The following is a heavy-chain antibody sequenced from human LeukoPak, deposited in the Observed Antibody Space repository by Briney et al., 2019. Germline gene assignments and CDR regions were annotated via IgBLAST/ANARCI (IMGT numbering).Heavy chain of an antibody. CDR2: INWNGGST. D-gene: IGHD6-6*01. J-gene: IGHJ4*02. V-gene: IGHV3-20*04. CDR1: GFTFDDYG. CDR3: ARKFQYASSAYNPHFFDF. Sequence: GGSLRLSCAVSGFTFDDYGMVWVRQAPGKGLEWVSGINWNGGSTAYADAVRGRFTISRDDTKNSLYLQMKSLRAEDTAFYCARKFQYASSAYNPHFFDFWGQGILVTVSS.